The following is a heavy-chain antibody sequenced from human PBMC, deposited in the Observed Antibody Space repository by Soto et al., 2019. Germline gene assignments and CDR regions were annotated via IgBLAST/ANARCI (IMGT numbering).Heavy chain of an antibody. J-gene: IGHJ5*02. CDR3: ARALWRAAGTKGWFDP. V-gene: IGHV4-4*02. D-gene: IGHD6-13*01. CDR2: IYHSGST. Sequence: SETLSLTCAVSGGSISSSNWWSWVRQPPGKGLEWIGEIYHSGSTNYNPSLKSRVTISVDKSKNQFSLKLSSVTAADTAVYYCARALWRAAGTKGWFDPWGQGTLVTVSS. CDR1: GGSISSSNW.